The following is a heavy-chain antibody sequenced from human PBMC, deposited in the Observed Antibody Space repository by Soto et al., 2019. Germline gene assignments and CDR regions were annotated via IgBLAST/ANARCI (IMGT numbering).Heavy chain of an antibody. CDR1: GYTFTSYG. Sequence: ASVKVSCKASGYTFTSYGISWVRQAPGQGLEWMGWISAYNGNTNYAQKFQGRVTMTRDTSISTAYMELSGLRSDDTAVYYCASTYSSSIGPSDYWGQGTLVTVSS. CDR3: ASTYSSSIGPSDY. J-gene: IGHJ4*02. V-gene: IGHV1-18*01. CDR2: ISAYNGNT. D-gene: IGHD6-6*01.